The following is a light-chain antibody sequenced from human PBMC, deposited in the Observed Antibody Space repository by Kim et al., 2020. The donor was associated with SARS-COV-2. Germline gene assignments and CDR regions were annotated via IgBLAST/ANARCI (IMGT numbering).Light chain of an antibody. Sequence: DIQMTQSPSSVSASVGDRVTITCRASQDISTKLAWYQQTPGKAPKLLICAASTLQSGVPSRFSGSGSGTDFTLSINSLQPEDFATYFCHQSHSFPYTFGQGTKLEI. CDR3: HQSHSFPYT. CDR1: QDISTK. J-gene: IGKJ2*01. CDR2: AAS. V-gene: IGKV1D-12*01.